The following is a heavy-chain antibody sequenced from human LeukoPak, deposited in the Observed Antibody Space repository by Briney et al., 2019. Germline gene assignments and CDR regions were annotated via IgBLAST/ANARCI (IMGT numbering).Heavy chain of an antibody. CDR1: GGSFSGYY. D-gene: IGHD2-2*02. V-gene: IGHV4-30-4*08. J-gene: IGHJ4*02. Sequence: KPSETLSLTCAVYGGSFSGYYWSWIRQPPGKGLEWIGYIYYSGSTYYNPSLKSRVTISVDTSKNQFSLKLSSVTAADTAVYYCARDTLKGGLDYWGQGTLVTVSS. CDR2: IYYSGST. CDR3: ARDTLKGGLDY.